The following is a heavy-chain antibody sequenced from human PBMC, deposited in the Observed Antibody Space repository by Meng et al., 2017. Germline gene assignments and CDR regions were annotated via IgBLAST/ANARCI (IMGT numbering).Heavy chain of an antibody. CDR3: ARDAVNSGYGQGVDY. CDR2: ISYDGSNK. V-gene: IGHV3-30*01. J-gene: IGHJ4*02. CDR1: GFTFSSYA. Sequence: GGSLRLSCAASGFTFSSYAMHWVRQAPGKGLEWVAVISYDGSNKYYADSVKGRFTISRDNSKNTLYLQMNSLRAEDTAVYYCARDAVNSGYGQGVDYWGQGTLVTSAS. D-gene: IGHD5-12*01.